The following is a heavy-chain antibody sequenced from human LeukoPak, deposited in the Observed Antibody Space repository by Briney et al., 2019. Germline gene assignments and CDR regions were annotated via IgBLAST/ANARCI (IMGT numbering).Heavy chain of an antibody. CDR1: GFTFSSYA. CDR3: ASLYGSGSYLISYYYYGMDV. V-gene: IGHV3-30-3*01. Sequence: GGSLRLSCAASGFTFSSYAMHWVRPAPGKGLEWVAVISYDGSNKYYADSVKGRFTISRDNSKNTLYLQMNSLRAEDTAVYYCASLYGSGSYLISYYYYGMDVWGQGTTVTVSS. J-gene: IGHJ6*02. D-gene: IGHD3-10*01. CDR2: ISYDGSNK.